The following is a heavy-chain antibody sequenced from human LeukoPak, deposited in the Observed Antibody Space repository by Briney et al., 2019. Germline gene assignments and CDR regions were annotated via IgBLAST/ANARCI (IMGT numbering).Heavy chain of an antibody. CDR3: AKAKSGGPFEYYFDY. D-gene: IGHD3-16*01. CDR1: GFTFSSYW. CDR2: IKQDGSEK. J-gene: IGHJ4*02. V-gene: IGHV3-7*03. Sequence: LAGGSLRLSCAASGFTFSSYWMSWVRQAPGKGLEWVANIKQDGSEKYYVDSVKGRFTISRDNAKNSLYLQMNSLRAEDTAVYYCAKAKSGGPFEYYFDYWGQGTLVTVSS.